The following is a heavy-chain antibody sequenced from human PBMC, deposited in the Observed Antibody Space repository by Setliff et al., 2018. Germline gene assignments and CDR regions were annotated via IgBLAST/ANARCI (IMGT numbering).Heavy chain of an antibody. CDR3: ATTTLGRYCSGGNCYFGY. D-gene: IGHD2-15*01. CDR1: GGSISNYY. Sequence: SETLSLTCTVSGGSISNYYWSWIRQPPGKGLEWIGYIYYSGTTNSIPSLKSRVTISVDTSKNQFSLKLSSVTAADTAVYYCATTTLGRYCSGGNCYFGYWGQGTLVTVSS. CDR2: IYYSGTT. J-gene: IGHJ4*02. V-gene: IGHV4-59*08.